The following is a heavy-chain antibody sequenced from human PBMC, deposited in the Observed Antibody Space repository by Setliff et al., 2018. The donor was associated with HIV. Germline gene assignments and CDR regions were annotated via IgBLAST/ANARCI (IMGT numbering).Heavy chain of an antibody. V-gene: IGHV4-34*01. D-gene: IGHD5-12*01. Sequence: SETLSLTCAVYGASFSGYYWSWIRQPPGKGLEWIGEINLSRSTDYNPSLKSRVTISVDTSKNQFSLKLNSVTAADAAVYYCARSTPSVGYISEHWGQGTLVTVSS. J-gene: IGHJ4*02. CDR3: ARSTPSVGYISEH. CDR1: GASFSGYY. CDR2: INLSRST.